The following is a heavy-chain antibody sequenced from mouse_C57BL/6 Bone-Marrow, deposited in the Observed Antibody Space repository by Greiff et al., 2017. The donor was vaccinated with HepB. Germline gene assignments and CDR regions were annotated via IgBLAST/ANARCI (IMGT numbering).Heavy chain of an antibody. Sequence: QVQLQQPGAELVMPGASVKLSCKASGYTFTSYWMHWVKQRPGQGLEWIGEIDPSDSYTNYNQKFKGKSTLTVDKSSSTAYMQLSSLTSEDSAVYYWARWLLRAMDYWGQGTAVTVSS. V-gene: IGHV1-69*01. CDR1: GYTFTSYW. CDR2: IDPSDSYT. CDR3: ARWLLRAMDY. D-gene: IGHD2-3*01. J-gene: IGHJ4*01.